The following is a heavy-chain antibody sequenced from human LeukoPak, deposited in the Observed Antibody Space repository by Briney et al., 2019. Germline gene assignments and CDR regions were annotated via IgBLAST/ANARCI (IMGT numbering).Heavy chain of an antibody. CDR2: ITSSSSTI. D-gene: IGHD5-18*01. J-gene: IGHJ4*02. CDR1: GFTFSDYN. V-gene: IGHV3-48*01. CDR3: ARAWSGYTYGYYY. Sequence: GGSLRLSCAASGFTFSDYNMNWVRQAPGKGLGWVSYITSSSSTIYYADSVKGRFTISRDNAKNSLYLQMNSLRAEDTAVYYCARAWSGYTYGYYYWGQGTLVTVSS.